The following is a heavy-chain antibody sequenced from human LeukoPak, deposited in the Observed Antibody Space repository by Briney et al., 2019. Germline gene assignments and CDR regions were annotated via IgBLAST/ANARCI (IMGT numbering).Heavy chain of an antibody. D-gene: IGHD2-21*02. CDR2: MDPNSGNT. Sequence: ASVKVSCKVSGYTLTELSMRWVRQAPGQGLEWMGWMDPNSGNTGYAQKFQGRVTMTRNTSISTAYMELSSLRSEDTAVYYCARRGVTLTNYWGQGTLVTVSS. CDR1: GYTLTELS. V-gene: IGHV1-8*01. CDR3: ARRGVTLTNY. J-gene: IGHJ4*02.